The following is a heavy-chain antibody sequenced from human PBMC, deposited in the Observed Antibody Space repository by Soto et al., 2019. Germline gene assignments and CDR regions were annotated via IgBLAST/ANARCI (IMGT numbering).Heavy chain of an antibody. V-gene: IGHV1-3*01. Sequence: QVQLVQSGAEMKKPGASVNISCQASGFTFSDTLINWVRQGPGQRLEWMGWINRANGNTRYSESFQGRVTISSLSPASTAYVALSDLTSEDTAVYYCARDIVSGGPRANDAFDVWGQGTMITVSS. CDR3: ARDIVSGGPRANDAFDV. D-gene: IGHD6-25*01. J-gene: IGHJ3*01. CDR1: GFTFSDTL. CDR2: INRANGNT.